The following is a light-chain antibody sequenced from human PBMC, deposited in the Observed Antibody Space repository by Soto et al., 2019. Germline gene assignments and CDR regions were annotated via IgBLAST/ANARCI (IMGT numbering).Light chain of an antibody. Sequence: EILLTQSPATLSLSPGERAILSCRASQSLNTYLAWYQQKPGQAPRLLIYDASSRDTGIPARFSGTVSGTDFTLTISSLEPEDFAVYYCLQRSRWPWTFGQGTKVEI. CDR1: QSLNTY. J-gene: IGKJ1*01. CDR2: DAS. CDR3: LQRSRWPWT. V-gene: IGKV3-11*01.